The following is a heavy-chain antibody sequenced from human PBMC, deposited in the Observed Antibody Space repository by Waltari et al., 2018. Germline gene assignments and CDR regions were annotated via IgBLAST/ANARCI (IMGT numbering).Heavy chain of an antibody. J-gene: IGHJ4*02. CDR3: ARDRSAWNDRGYFDY. CDR2: IYHSGTT. Sequence: QVQLQESGPGLVKPSETLSLTCTVSGYSISSGYYWGWIRQPPGKGLEWIGSIYHSGTTYYNPSLKNRVTISVDTSKNQFSLKLSSVTAADTAVYYCARDRSAWNDRGYFDYWGQGTLVTVSS. D-gene: IGHD1-1*01. CDR1: GYSISSGYY. V-gene: IGHV4-38-2*02.